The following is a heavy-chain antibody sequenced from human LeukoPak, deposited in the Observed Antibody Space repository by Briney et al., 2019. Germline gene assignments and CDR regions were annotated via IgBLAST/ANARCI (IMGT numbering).Heavy chain of an antibody. J-gene: IGHJ4*02. CDR1: GYTFTGYY. Sequence: ASVKVSCKTSGYTFTGYYMHWVRQAPGQGLEWMGWINPNSGGTNYAQKFQGRVTMTRDTSISTAYMELSRLRSDDTAVYYCARVLTTVTTLDYWGQGTLVTVSS. V-gene: IGHV1-2*02. D-gene: IGHD4-17*01. CDR3: ARVLTTVTTLDY. CDR2: INPNSGGT.